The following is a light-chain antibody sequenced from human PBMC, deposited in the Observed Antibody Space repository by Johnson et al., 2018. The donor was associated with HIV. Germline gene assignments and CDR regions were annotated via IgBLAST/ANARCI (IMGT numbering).Light chain of an antibody. CDR1: SSNIGNNY. J-gene: IGLJ1*01. CDR3: GTWDSSLSANV. Sequence: QSVLTQPPSVSAAPGQKVTISCSGSSSNIGNNYVSWYQQLPGMGPKLLIYDNNKRPSGIPDRFSGSKSGTSATLGITGLQTGDEADYYCGTWDSSLSANVFGTGTKVTVL. V-gene: IGLV1-51*01. CDR2: DNN.